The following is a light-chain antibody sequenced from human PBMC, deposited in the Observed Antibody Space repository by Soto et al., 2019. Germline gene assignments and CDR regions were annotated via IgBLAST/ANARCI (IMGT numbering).Light chain of an antibody. Sequence: DIQMTQSPSTLSASVGDRVTITCRASKNINTWVAWYQQKPGKAPKLLIYDASSLESGVPSRVSGSGSGTEFTLTISSLQPDDFATYHCQQYNTYSRTFGQGTKVDI. V-gene: IGKV1-5*01. CDR1: KNINTW. J-gene: IGKJ1*01. CDR2: DAS. CDR3: QQYNTYSRT.